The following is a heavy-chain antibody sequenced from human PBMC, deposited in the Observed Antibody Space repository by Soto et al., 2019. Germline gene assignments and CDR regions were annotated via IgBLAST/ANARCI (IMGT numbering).Heavy chain of an antibody. CDR2: THPGNSES. CDR1: GYTFSNQW. V-gene: IGHV5-51*01. J-gene: IGHJ4*03. CDR3: GDHTSTGDWDC. D-gene: IGHD2-2*01. Sequence: GESLKISCQGSGYTFSNQWIAWVRQMPGKGLEWMGLTHPGNSESRYSPSIQGQVTMSVAKSINTAFLQWSRLKASDTANYYWGDHTSTGDWDCWGQGTLVTVSS.